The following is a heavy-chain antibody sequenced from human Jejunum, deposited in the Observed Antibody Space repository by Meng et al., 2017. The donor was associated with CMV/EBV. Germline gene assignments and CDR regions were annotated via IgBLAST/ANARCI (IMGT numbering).Heavy chain of an antibody. CDR2: VSHDGSNE. CDR1: GFTFSTP. D-gene: IGHD3-3*01. CDR3: GRDPGVDF. V-gene: IGHV3-30*04. J-gene: IGHJ4*02. Sequence: SLRISVVASGFTFSTPIHWIRQAPGKGLEWVAVVSHDGSNEQYAESVKGRFTISRDNSKNTLYLQMNSLRIEDTAMYYCGRDPGVDFWGQGTLVTVSS.